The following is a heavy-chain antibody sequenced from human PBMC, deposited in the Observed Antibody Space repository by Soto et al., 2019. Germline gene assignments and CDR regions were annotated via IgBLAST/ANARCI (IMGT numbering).Heavy chain of an antibody. CDR2: IYLSGST. D-gene: IGHD6-13*01. J-gene: IGHJ6*02. CDR3: APSHSSSWYDGKEYYYYGMDV. V-gene: IGHV4-4*02. Sequence: QVQLQESGPGLVKPSGTLSLTCAVSGGSISSSNWWSWVRQPPGKGLEWIGEIYLSGSTNYNPSLESRVTISVGKSKKQYSPMLSSVTAADTAVYYCAPSHSSSWYDGKEYYYYGMDVCGQGTTVTVSS. CDR1: GGSISSSNW.